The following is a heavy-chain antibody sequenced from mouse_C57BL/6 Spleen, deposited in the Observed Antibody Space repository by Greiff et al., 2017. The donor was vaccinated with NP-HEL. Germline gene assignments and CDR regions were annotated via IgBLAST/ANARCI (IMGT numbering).Heavy chain of an antibody. CDR2: IYPGSGST. D-gene: IGHD1-1*01. Sequence: QVQLQQPGAELVKPGASVKMSCKASGYTFTSYWLTWVKQRPGQGLEWIGDIYPGSGSTNYNEKFKSKATLTVDASSSTAYMQLSSLTSEDSAVYYCARLTTVVAHFDYWGQGTTLTVSS. CDR3: ARLTTVVAHFDY. J-gene: IGHJ2*01. CDR1: GYTFTSYW. V-gene: IGHV1-55*01.